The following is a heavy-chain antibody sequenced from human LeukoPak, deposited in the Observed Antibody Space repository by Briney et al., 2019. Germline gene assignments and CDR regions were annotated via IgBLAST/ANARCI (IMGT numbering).Heavy chain of an antibody. J-gene: IGHJ4*02. CDR1: GFTFSSYA. D-gene: IGHD3-22*01. V-gene: IGHV3-23*01. Sequence: AGGSLRLSCAASGFTFSSYAMSWVRQAPGKGLEWVSAISGSGGSTYYADSVKGRFTISRDNSKNTLYLQMNSLRAEDTAVYYCAKDEGYVSSGYYYFDYWGQGTLVTVSS. CDR3: AKDEGYVSSGYYYFDY. CDR2: ISGSGGST.